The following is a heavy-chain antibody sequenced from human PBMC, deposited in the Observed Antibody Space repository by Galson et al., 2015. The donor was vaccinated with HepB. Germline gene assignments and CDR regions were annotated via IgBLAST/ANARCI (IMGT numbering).Heavy chain of an antibody. J-gene: IGHJ4*02. CDR1: GYTFTTNG. CDR3: ARDRSHPLDN. CDR2: ISAYRGNT. Sequence: SVKVSCKASGYTFTTNGISWVRQAPGQGLEWMGWISAYRGNTYYAENFEGRVTLTTDTPTSTAYMELRSLRPDDTAIYYCARDRSHPLDNWGQGTLVAVSS. V-gene: IGHV1-18*04. D-gene: IGHD3-22*01.